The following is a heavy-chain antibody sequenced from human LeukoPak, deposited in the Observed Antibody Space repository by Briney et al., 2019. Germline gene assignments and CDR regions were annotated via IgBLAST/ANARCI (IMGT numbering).Heavy chain of an antibody. CDR2: IYYTGST. D-gene: IGHD3-3*01. V-gene: IGHV4-39*07. CDR1: GGSISSSSYY. Sequence: SETLSLTCTVAGGSISSSSYYWGWIRQPPGKGLEWIGSIYYTGSTYYNPSLKSRFTISVDTSKNQFSLNLSSVTAADTAVYYCAVIWSGYYTGWFDPWGQGTLVTVSS. J-gene: IGHJ5*02. CDR3: AVIWSGYYTGWFDP.